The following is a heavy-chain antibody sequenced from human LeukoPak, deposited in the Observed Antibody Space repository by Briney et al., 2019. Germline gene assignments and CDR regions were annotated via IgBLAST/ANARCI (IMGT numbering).Heavy chain of an antibody. D-gene: IGHD4-4*01. V-gene: IGHV4-59*08. CDR3: TRTLQSGHSDY. CDR2: IYNDGRT. Sequence: PSETLSLTCSVSGGSLSGYYWSWIRQTPEKGLEWIAYIYNDGRTNYNPSLKSRATISVDTSHNQFSLKLKSVTAADTAVYFCTRTLQSGHSDYWGQGTRVTVSS. CDR1: GGSLSGYY. J-gene: IGHJ4*02.